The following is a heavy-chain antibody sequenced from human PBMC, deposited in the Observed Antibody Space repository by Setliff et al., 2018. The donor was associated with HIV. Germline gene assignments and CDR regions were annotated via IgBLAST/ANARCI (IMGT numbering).Heavy chain of an antibody. V-gene: IGHV1-3*01. Sequence: ASVKVSCKASGYTFTSYAMNWVRQAPGQRLEWMGWINAGNGNTKYSQKFQGRVTITRDTSASTAYMELSSLRSEDTAVYYCARDSFGGEFTYYYYGMDVWGQGTTVTVSS. CDR2: INAGNGNT. CDR3: ARDSFGGEFTYYYYGMDV. D-gene: IGHD3-10*01. J-gene: IGHJ6*02. CDR1: GYTFTSYA.